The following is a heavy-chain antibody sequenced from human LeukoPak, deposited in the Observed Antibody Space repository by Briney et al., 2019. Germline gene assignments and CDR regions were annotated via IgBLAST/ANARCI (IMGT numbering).Heavy chain of an antibody. Sequence: SETLSLTCTVSGGSISSSSYYWGWIRQPPGKGLEWIGSIYYSGSTYYNPSLKSRVTISVDTSKNQFSLKLSSVTAADTAVYYCARDHRSMVRGVIIHDAFDIWGQGTMVTVSS. V-gene: IGHV4-39*07. CDR3: ARDHRSMVRGVIIHDAFDI. CDR2: IYYSGST. D-gene: IGHD3-10*01. J-gene: IGHJ3*02. CDR1: GGSISSSSYY.